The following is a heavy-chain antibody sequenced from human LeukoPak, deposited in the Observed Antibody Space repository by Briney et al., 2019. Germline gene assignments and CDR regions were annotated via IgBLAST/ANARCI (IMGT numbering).Heavy chain of an antibody. CDR2: INSDGSGT. CDR1: GFTFSSYW. D-gene: IGHD1-26*01. J-gene: IGHJ4*02. Sequence: GGSLRLSCAASGFTFSSYWMHWVPQTPGKGLVWVSRINSDGSGTVSADSVKGRFTISRDNAKNMLYLQMNSLRAEDTAVYYCVRPSGSYYYFDSWGQGTLVTVSS. V-gene: IGHV3-74*01. CDR3: VRPSGSYYYFDS.